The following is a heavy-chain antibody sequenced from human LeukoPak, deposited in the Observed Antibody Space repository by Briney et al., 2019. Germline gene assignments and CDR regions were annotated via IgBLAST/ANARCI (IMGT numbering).Heavy chain of an antibody. CDR1: GYTFTSYA. CDR2: MNPNSGNT. CDR3: ARASKSNYDILTGYYYYYYMDV. D-gene: IGHD3-9*01. Sequence: ASVNVSCKASGYTFTSYAINWVRQATGQGLEWMGWMNPNSGNTGYAQKFQGRVTMTRNTSISTAYMELSSLRSEDTAVYYCARASKSNYDILTGYYYYYYMDVWGKGTTVTVSS. V-gene: IGHV1-8*01. J-gene: IGHJ6*03.